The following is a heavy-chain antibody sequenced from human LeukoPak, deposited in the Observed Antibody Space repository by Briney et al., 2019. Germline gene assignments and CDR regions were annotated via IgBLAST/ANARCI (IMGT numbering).Heavy chain of an antibody. CDR3: AKDPTGGPGRRYYYYGMDV. Sequence: GGSLRLSCAASGFTFSSYAMSWVRQAPGKGLEWVSAISGSGGSTYYADSVKGRFTISRHNSKNTVFLQMNSLRTEDTAVYYCAKDPTGGPGRRYYYYGMDVWGQGTTVTVSS. CDR2: ISGSGGST. D-gene: IGHD7-27*01. CDR1: GFTFSSYA. V-gene: IGHV3-23*01. J-gene: IGHJ6*02.